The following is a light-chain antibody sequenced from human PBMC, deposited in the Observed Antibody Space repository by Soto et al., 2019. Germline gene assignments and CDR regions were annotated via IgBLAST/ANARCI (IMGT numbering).Light chain of an antibody. V-gene: IGKV3-20*01. CDR2: GAS. Sequence: EIALTQSPGTLSLSPGERATLSCRASQSVTHNYLAWYQQKPGQAPRLLIYGASIRATGIPDRFSGSGSGTDFTLTISRLEPEDFAVYYCLQYGIPLWTFGQGTKVDIK. CDR3: LQYGIPLWT. CDR1: QSVTHNY. J-gene: IGKJ1*01.